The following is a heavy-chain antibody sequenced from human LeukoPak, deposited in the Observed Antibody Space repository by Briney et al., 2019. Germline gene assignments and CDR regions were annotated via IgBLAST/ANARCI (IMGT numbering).Heavy chain of an antibody. CDR1: GFTFSSYW. V-gene: IGHV3-7*01. D-gene: IGHD4/OR15-4a*01. Sequence: GGSLRLSCAASGFTFSSYWMSWVRQAPGKGLEWVANIKQDGSEKYYVDPVKGRFTISRDNAKNSLYLQMSSLRAEDTAVYYCARGTWRLWCSYFDYWGQGTLVTVSS. CDR2: IKQDGSEK. J-gene: IGHJ4*02. CDR3: ARGTWRLWCSYFDY.